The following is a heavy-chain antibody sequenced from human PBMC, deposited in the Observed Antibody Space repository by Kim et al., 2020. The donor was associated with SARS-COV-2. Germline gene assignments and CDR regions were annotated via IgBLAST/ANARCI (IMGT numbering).Heavy chain of an antibody. J-gene: IGHJ2*01. V-gene: IGHV4-34*01. Sequence: SETLSLTCAVYGGSFSGYYWSWIRQPPGKGLEWVGEINHSGRTNYNPSLKRRVTISVDTCKNQFSLKLSSVTGADTAVYYCARGEGVMNWYFDLWGPSTLGTVSS. CDR2: INHSGRT. CDR3: ARGEGVMNWYFDL. D-gene: IGHD3-16*01. CDR1: GGSFSGYY.